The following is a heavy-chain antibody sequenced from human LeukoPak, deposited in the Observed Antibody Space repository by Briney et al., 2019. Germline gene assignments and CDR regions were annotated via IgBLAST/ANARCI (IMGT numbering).Heavy chain of an antibody. CDR3: ASLYGSGSYYNRFDY. CDR2: IKQDGSEK. D-gene: IGHD3-10*01. J-gene: IGHJ4*02. V-gene: IGHV3-7*03. Sequence: GGSLRLSCAASAFTFSSYWMSWVRQAPGKGLEWVANIKQDGSEKYYVDSVKGRFTISRDNAKNSLYLQMNSLRAEDTAVYYCASLYGSGSYYNRFDYWGQGTLVTVSS. CDR1: AFTFSSYW.